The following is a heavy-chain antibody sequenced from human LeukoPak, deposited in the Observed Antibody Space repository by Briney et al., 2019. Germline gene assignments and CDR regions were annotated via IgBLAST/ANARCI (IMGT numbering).Heavy chain of an antibody. CDR3: ARALGVTPPYYFSYGMDV. CDR2: IKQDGIEK. D-gene: IGHD2-21*02. V-gene: IGHV3-7*03. CDR1: GFTFSSYW. Sequence: PGGSLRLSSAASGFTFSSYWMTWVCQAPGKGLEWVANIKQDGIEKYYVDSVKGRFTISRDNAENSMYLQMNSLRAEDTAVYFCARALGVTPPYYFSYGMDVWGKGATVTVSS. J-gene: IGHJ6*04.